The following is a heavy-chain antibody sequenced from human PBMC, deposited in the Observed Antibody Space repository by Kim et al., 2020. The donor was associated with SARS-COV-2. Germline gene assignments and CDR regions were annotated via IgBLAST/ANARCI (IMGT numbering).Heavy chain of an antibody. CDR1: GGTFSSYA. CDR3: ARGGLLWFGELKWFDP. D-gene: IGHD3-10*01. CDR2: IIPIFGTA. V-gene: IGHV1-69*13. Sequence: SVKVSCKASGGTFSSYAISWVRQAPGQGLEWMGGIIPIFGTANYAQKFQGRVTITADESTSTAYMELSSLRSEDTAVYYCARGGLLWFGELKWFDPWGQGTLVTVSS. J-gene: IGHJ5*02.